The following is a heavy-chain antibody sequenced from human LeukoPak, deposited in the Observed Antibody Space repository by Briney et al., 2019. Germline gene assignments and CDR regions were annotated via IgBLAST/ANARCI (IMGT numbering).Heavy chain of an antibody. D-gene: IGHD6-19*01. CDR2: ISSSSSYI. CDR1: GFTFGSYS. Sequence: PGGSLRLSCAASGFTFGSYSMNWVRQAPGKGLEWVSSISSSSSYIYYADSVKGRFTISRDNAKNSLYLQMNSLRAEDTAVYYCARDRSIAVAGDYYYYGMDVWGQGTTVTVSS. V-gene: IGHV3-21*01. CDR3: ARDRSIAVAGDYYYYGMDV. J-gene: IGHJ6*02.